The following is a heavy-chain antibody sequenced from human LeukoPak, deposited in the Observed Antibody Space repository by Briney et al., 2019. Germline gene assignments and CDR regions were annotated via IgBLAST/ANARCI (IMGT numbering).Heavy chain of an antibody. Sequence: ASVKVACQASGYTFTCYYIHWVRQAPGQRLEWMGWINPNSGGTNYAQRFQGRVTMTRDTSISTAYMELSRLRSDDTAVYYCARELVTTSIHWFDPWGQGTLVTVSS. V-gene: IGHV1-2*02. CDR3: ARELVTTSIHWFDP. CDR1: GYTFTCYY. CDR2: INPNSGGT. J-gene: IGHJ5*02. D-gene: IGHD5-18*01.